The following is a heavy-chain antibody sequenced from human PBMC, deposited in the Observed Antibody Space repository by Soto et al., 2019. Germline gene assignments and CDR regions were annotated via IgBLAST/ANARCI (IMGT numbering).Heavy chain of an antibody. J-gene: IGHJ4*02. CDR1: GYSISSSNW. Sequence: QVQLQESGPGLVKPSDTLSLTCAVSGYSISSSNWWGWIRQPPGKGLEWIGYIYYSGTTYYNPSLKSRVTMSVDTSKNQFSLTLTSVTAVDTAVYYCASREIQGPIDYWGQGTLVTVSS. CDR2: IYYSGTT. CDR3: ASREIQGPIDY. D-gene: IGHD1-26*01. V-gene: IGHV4-28*01.